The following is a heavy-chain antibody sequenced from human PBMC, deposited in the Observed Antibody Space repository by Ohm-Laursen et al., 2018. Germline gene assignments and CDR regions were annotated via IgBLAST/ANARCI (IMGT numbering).Heavy chain of an antibody. D-gene: IGHD2/OR15-2a*01. V-gene: IGHV3-21*01. CDR2: ISSSSSYI. CDR1: GFTFSSYS. Sequence: GSLRLSCTASGFTFSSYSMNWVRQAPGKGLEWVSSISSSSSYIYYADSVKGRFTISRDNAKNSLYLQMNSLRAEDTAVYYCARDPGNYGMDVWGQGTTVTVSS. CDR3: ARDPGNYGMDV. J-gene: IGHJ6*02.